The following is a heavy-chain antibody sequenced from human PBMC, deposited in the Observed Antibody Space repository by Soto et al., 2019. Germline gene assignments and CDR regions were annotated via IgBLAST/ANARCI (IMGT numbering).Heavy chain of an antibody. J-gene: IGHJ6*02. CDR3: ARAVYWGSSWDQGYYGMDV. V-gene: IGHV3-21*01. Sequence: PGGSLRLSCAASGFTFSSYSMNWVRQAPGKGLEWVSSISSSSSYIYYADSVKGRFTISRDNSKNTLYLQMNSLRAEDTAVYYCARAVYWGSSWDQGYYGMDVWGQGTTVTVSS. CDR1: GFTFSSYS. CDR2: ISSSSSYI. D-gene: IGHD6-13*01.